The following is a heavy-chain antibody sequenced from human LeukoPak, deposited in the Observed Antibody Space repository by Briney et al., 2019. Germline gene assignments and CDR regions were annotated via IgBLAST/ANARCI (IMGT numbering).Heavy chain of an antibody. CDR3: AGCSCTSCYRGNN. CDR2: IIPILGIA. D-gene: IGHD2-2*02. J-gene: IGHJ4*02. Sequence: SVTVSCKASGGTFSSYTISWVRQAPGQGLEWMGRIIPILGIANYAQKFQGRVTITADKSTSTAYMELSSLISADTAVHYCAGCSCTSCYRGNNWGEGTLVTVSS. V-gene: IGHV1-69*02. CDR1: GGTFSSYT.